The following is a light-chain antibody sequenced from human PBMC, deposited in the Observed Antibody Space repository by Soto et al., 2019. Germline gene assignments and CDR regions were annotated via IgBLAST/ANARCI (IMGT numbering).Light chain of an antibody. V-gene: IGKV3-15*01. J-gene: IGKJ5*01. CDR2: GTS. Sequence: EIVMTQSPVTLSVSPGERATLSCRASQNISRSLAWYQQKPGQGPSLLIYGTSTRAGGVPARFSGGGSGTEFTLTITSLQSEDFAVYHCQQYNNWPPTFGHGTRLEIK. CDR1: QNISRS. CDR3: QQYNNWPPT.